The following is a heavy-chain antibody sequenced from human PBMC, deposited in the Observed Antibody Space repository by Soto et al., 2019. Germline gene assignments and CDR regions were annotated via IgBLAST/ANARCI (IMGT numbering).Heavy chain of an antibody. CDR1: GYTFTSYD. V-gene: IGHV1-8*01. J-gene: IGHJ6*03. D-gene: IGHD6-6*01. CDR2: MNPNSGNT. CDR3: ARFQLVDYYYHMDV. Sequence: GASVKVSCKASGYTFTSYDINWVRQATGQGLEWMGWMNPNSGNTAYAQKFQGRVTMTRNTSISTAYMELSSLRSEDTAVYYCARFQLVDYYYHMDVWGKGTTVTVSS.